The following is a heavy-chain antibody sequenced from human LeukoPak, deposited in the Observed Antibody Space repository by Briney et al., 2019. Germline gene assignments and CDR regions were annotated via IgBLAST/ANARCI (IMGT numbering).Heavy chain of an antibody. Sequence: ASVKVSCKASGYTFTGYYMHWVRQAPGQGLEWMGWINPNSGGTNYVQKFQGRVTMTRDTSISTAYMELSRLRSDDTAVYYCARDRGVDYCSGGSCSHYYYYMDVWAKGPRSPSP. CDR2: INPNSGGT. CDR3: ARDRGVDYCSGGSCSHYYYYMDV. CDR1: GYTFTGYY. D-gene: IGHD2-15*01. V-gene: IGHV1-2*02. J-gene: IGHJ6*03.